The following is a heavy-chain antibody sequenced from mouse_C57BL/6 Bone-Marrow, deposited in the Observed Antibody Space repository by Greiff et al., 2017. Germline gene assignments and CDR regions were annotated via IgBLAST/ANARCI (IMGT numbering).Heavy chain of an antibody. J-gene: IGHJ4*01. D-gene: IGHD1-1*01. CDR2: INPNNGGT. CDR1: GYTFTDYY. Sequence: VQLQQSGPELVKPGASVKISCKASGYTFTDYYMNWVKQSHGKSLEWIGDINPNNGGTSYNQKFKGKATLTVDKSSSTAYMELRSLTSEDSAVYYCARGGYYYGSKYYYAMDYWGQGTSVTVSS. V-gene: IGHV1-26*01. CDR3: ARGGYYYGSKYYYAMDY.